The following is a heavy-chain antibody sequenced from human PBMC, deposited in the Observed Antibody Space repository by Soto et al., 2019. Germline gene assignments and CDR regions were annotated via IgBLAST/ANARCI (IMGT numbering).Heavy chain of an antibody. J-gene: IGHJ4*02. CDR3: ASSNPPPYYYDSSGYYTDPFYFDY. CDR2: IYYSGST. V-gene: IGHV4-59*01. D-gene: IGHD3-22*01. CDR1: GGSISSYY. Sequence: PSETLSLTCTVSGGSISSYYWSWIRQPPGKGLEWIWYIYYSGSTNYNPSLKSRVTISVDTSKNQFSLKLSSVTAADTAVYYCASSNPPPYYYDSSGYYTDPFYFDYWGQGTLVTVS.